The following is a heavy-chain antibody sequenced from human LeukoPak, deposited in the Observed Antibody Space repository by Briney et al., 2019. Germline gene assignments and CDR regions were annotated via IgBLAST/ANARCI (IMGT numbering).Heavy chain of an antibody. V-gene: IGHV3-48*01. D-gene: IGHD3-22*01. CDR2: ISSSSSTI. J-gene: IGHJ4*02. Sequence: GGSLRLSCAASGFTFSTYSMNWVRQAPGKGLEWVSYISSSSSTIYYADSVKGRFTISRDNAKNSLYLQMNSLRAEETAVYYCARGSTYYDSSGQVPFDYWGQGTLVTVSS. CDR3: ARGSTYYDSSGQVPFDY. CDR1: GFTFSTYS.